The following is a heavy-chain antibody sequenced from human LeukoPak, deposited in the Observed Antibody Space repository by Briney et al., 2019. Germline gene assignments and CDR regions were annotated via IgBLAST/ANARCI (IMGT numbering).Heavy chain of an antibody. D-gene: IGHD3-10*02. Sequence: GGSLRLSCAASGFTFSSYSMNWVRQAPGKGLEWVSYISSTSSTIYYGDSVKGRFTISRDNAKNSLYLQMNSLRAEDTAVYYCAELGITMIGGVWSKGTTVTISS. CDR2: ISSTSSTI. CDR3: AELGITMIGGV. J-gene: IGHJ6*04. V-gene: IGHV3-48*04. CDR1: GFTFSSYS.